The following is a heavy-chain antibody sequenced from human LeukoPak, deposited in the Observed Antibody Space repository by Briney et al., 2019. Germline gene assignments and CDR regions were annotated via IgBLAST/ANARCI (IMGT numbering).Heavy chain of an antibody. D-gene: IGHD2-21*02. CDR3: ARVVVVTAFDAFDI. CDR2: IYTSGST. Sequence: SQTLSLTCTVSGGSISSGSYYWSWIRQPAGKGLEWIGRIYTSGSTNYNPSLKSRVTISVDTSKNQFSLKLSSVTAADTAVYYCARVVVVTAFDAFDIWGQGTMVTVSS. J-gene: IGHJ3*02. V-gene: IGHV4-61*02. CDR1: GGSISSGSYY.